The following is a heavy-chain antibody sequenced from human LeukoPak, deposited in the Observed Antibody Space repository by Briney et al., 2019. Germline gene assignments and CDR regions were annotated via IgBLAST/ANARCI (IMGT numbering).Heavy chain of an antibody. CDR1: GDTFSSYA. CDR3: AALHDYGDYGVVWGDPAFDY. J-gene: IGHJ4*02. CDR2: IIPIFGTA. Sequence: SVKVSCKASGDTFSSYAISWVRQAPGQGLEWMGGIIPIFGTANYAQKFQGRVTITTDESTSTAYMELSSLRSEDTAVYYCAALHDYGDYGVVWGDPAFDYWGQGTLVTVSS. V-gene: IGHV1-69*05. D-gene: IGHD4-17*01.